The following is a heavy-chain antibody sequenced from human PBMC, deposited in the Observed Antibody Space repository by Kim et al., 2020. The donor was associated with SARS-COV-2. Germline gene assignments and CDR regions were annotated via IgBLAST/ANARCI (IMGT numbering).Heavy chain of an antibody. Sequence: GGSLRLSCGASGFTFSTYGMNWVRQAPGKGLEWVSSIGSSSSDIYYADSVKGRFTISRDNARNSLYLQMNSLRAEDTAVYYCAREVRASTYAMEGRGQGT. CDR2: IGSSSSDI. J-gene: IGHJ6*02. D-gene: IGHD1-26*01. CDR1: GFTFSTYG. CDR3: AREVRASTYAMEG. V-gene: IGHV3-21*06.